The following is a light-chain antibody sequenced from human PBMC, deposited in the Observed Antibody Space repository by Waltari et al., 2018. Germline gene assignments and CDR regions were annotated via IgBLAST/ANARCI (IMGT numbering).Light chain of an antibody. CDR3: HARDSSGNVL. CDR1: SLRTYY. Sequence: SSELTQDPAVSVALGQTVRITCQGASLRTYYVSWFHQKPGQAPALVIYGKNNRPSGIPDRCSASSSGSTASLTIIGAQAEDEADYYCHARDSSGNVLIGGGTKLTVV. V-gene: IGLV3-19*01. J-gene: IGLJ2*01. CDR2: GKN.